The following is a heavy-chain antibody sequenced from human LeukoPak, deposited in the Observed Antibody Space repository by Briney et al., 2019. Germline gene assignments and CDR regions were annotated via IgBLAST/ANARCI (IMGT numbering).Heavy chain of an antibody. J-gene: IGHJ4*02. CDR3: AKVSATMIVVVQNDY. V-gene: IGHV3-23*01. D-gene: IGHD3-22*01. CDR1: VFTFISYA. CDR2: ISGAGGTT. Sequence: GGALRLSSAASVFTFISYAMSAVCQAPGKGLECVSVISGAGGTTYDEDSEKGWFTISRNNSKNTLYLQMNSLRDEETAVYYCAKVSATMIVVVQNDYWGQGTLVTVSS.